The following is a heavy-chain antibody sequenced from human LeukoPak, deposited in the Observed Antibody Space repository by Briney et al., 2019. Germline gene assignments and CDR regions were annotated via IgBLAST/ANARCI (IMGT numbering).Heavy chain of an antibody. D-gene: IGHD3-22*01. CDR2: IIHSGST. Sequence: PSETLSLTCAVYGGSFSGYYWSWIRQPPGKRLEWIGEIIHSGSTNYNPSLKSRVTISVDTSKNQFSLKLSSVTAADTAVYYCARGGGDYYDSSGYYYVNFDYWGQGTLVTVSS. V-gene: IGHV4-34*01. CDR1: GGSFSGYY. J-gene: IGHJ4*02. CDR3: ARGGGDYYDSSGYYYVNFDY.